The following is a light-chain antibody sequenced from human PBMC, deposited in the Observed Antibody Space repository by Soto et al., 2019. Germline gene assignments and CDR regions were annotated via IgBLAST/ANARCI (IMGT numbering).Light chain of an antibody. V-gene: IGKV1-5*01. J-gene: IGKJ1*01. CDR2: DAS. CDR3: QQYNSYSWT. CDR1: QSLNSR. Sequence: DIQLTQSPSTLSASVGDRVTLTCRASQSLNSRLAWYQQRPGKAPKLLIYDASTLESGVPSRFSGSGSGTEFTLTINNLQPDDFATYYCQQYNSYSWTFGQGTKVDI.